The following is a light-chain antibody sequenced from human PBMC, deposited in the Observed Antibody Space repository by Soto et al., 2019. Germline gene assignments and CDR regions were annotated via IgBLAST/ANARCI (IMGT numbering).Light chain of an antibody. Sequence: EIVMTQSPATLSASPGERATLSCRASQSVSSNLAWYQQRPGQGPRLLIYAASTRATGIPARFSGSGSGTELSLTISSMQSGDFAVYYCQQYNNWELTFGGGTKVEIK. V-gene: IGKV3-15*01. J-gene: IGKJ4*01. CDR1: QSVSSN. CDR2: AAS. CDR3: QQYNNWELT.